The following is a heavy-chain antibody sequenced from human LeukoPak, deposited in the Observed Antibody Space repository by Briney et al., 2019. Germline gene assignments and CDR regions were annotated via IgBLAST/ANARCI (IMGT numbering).Heavy chain of an antibody. V-gene: IGHV1-69*06. CDR1: GGTFSSYA. CDR3: ARKNYDFWSGYYPTYYFDY. J-gene: IGHJ4*02. CDR2: IIPIFGTA. Sequence: GASVKVSCKASGGTFSSYAISWVRQAPGQGLEWMGGIIPIFGTANYAQKFQGRVTITADKSTSTAYMELSSLRSEDTAVYYCARKNYDFWSGYYPTYYFDYWGQGTLVTVSS. D-gene: IGHD3-3*01.